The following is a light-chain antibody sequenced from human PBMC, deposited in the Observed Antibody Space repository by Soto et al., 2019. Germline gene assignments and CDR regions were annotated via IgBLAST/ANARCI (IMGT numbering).Light chain of an antibody. V-gene: IGLV3-1*01. CDR3: QAWDRNTGV. CDR1: ELGNKY. CDR2: QDN. J-gene: IGLJ1*01. Sequence: SYELTQPPSVSVSPGQTATISCSGHELGNKYVSWYQQRPGQSPELVIYQDNSRPSGIPERFSGSNSGNTATLTISGTQTMDEAEYYCQAWDRNTGVFGTGTKVTVL.